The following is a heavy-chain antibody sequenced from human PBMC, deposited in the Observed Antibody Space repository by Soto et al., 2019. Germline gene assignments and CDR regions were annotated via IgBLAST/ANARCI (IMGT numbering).Heavy chain of an antibody. V-gene: IGHV1-18*01. CDR2: ISAYSGNT. CDR3: ARRGSGTVTGYMSDY. Sequence: QVQLVQSGADVKKPGASVKVSCKASGHTFTSYGISWVRQAPGQGLEWMGWISAYSGNTDYAPKFQDRVTMTTDTSTSTAYMELRSLTSDDTAVYYCARRGSGTVTGYMSDYWGQGTLVTVSS. J-gene: IGHJ4*02. D-gene: IGHD4-17*01. CDR1: GHTFTSYG.